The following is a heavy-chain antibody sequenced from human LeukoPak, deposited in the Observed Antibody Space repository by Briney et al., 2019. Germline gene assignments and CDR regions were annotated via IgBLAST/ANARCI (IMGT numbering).Heavy chain of an antibody. CDR3: AKDADSAHEFYFDY. CDR1: GFIFNNYA. V-gene: IGHV3-23*01. D-gene: IGHD5-12*01. Sequence: GGSLRLSCAASGFIFNNYAVSWVRQAPGKGLEWVSVISDTGGSTYYADSVKGRSTISRDNSKNTLYLQMNSLRAEDTAVYYCAKDADSAHEFYFDYWGQGTLVTVSS. J-gene: IGHJ4*02. CDR2: ISDTGGST.